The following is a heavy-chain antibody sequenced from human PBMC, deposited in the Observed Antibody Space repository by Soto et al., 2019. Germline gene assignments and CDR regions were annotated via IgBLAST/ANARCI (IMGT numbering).Heavy chain of an antibody. D-gene: IGHD3-9*01. CDR2: ISGSGGST. V-gene: IGHV3-23*01. J-gene: IGHJ5*02. Sequence: PWGSLRLSCAASGFTFSSYAMSWVRQAPGKGLEWVSAISGSGGSTYYADSVKGRFTISRDNSKNTLYLQMNSLRAEDTAVYYCAKYYGGAETGYYEAPLWPFDPWGQGTLVTVSS. CDR3: AKYYGGAETGYYEAPLWPFDP. CDR1: GFTFSSYA.